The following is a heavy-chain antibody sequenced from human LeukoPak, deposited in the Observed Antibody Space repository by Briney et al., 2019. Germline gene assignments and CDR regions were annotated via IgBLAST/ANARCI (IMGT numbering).Heavy chain of an antibody. J-gene: IGHJ4*02. Sequence: GGSLRLSCEASGFTFSSNHMSWVRQAPGKGLEWVSYTYSDGRTYYADSVKGRFTISRDNSQNTLYLQMKSLRAEDTAIYYCARDYYGSGSYYNASDYWGQGTLVTVSS. V-gene: IGHV3-53*01. CDR3: ARDYYGSGSYYNASDY. CDR1: GFTFSSNH. D-gene: IGHD3-10*01. CDR2: TYSDGRT.